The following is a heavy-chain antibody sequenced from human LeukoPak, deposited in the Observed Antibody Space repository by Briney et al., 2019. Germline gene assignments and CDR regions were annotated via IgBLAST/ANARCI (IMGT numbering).Heavy chain of an antibody. J-gene: IGHJ4*02. V-gene: IGHV4-59*01. CDR1: GGSISSYY. D-gene: IGHD6-19*01. CDR2: IYYSGST. Sequence: SETLSLTCTVSGGSISSYYWSWIRQPPGKGLEWIGYIYYSGSTNYNPSLKSRVTISVDTSKNQFSLKLSSVTAADTAVYYCASPSEDSSGWESFDYWGQGTLVTVSS. CDR3: ASPSEDSSGWESFDY.